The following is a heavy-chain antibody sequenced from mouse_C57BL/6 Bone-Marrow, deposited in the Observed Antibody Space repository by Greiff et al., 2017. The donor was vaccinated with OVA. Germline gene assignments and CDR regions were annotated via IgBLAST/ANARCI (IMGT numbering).Heavy chain of an antibody. D-gene: IGHD2-12*01. CDR1: GYSFTDYN. CDR3: ASKAGGSTTGGVY. Sequence: VQLQQSGPELVKPGASVKISCKASGYSFTDYNMNWVKQSTGKSLEWIGVINPNYGTTSYNQKFKGKATLTVDQSSSTAYMQLNSLTSEDSAVYYCASKAGGSTTGGVYWGQGTTLTVSS. V-gene: IGHV1-39*01. J-gene: IGHJ2*01. CDR2: INPNYGTT.